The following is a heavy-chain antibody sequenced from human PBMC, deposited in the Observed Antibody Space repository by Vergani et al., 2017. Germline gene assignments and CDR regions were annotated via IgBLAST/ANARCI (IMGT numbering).Heavy chain of an antibody. V-gene: IGHV3-21*01. J-gene: IGHJ6*03. CDR3: ARVRSAAPLRSGPYYYYMDV. CDR2: ISSSSSYI. D-gene: IGHD2-15*01. Sequence: EVQLVESGGGLVKPGGSLRLSCAASGFTFSSYSMNWVRQAPGKGLEWVSSISSSSSYIYYADSVKGRFTISRDNAKNSLYLQMNSLRAEYTAVYYCARVRSAAPLRSGPYYYYMDVWGKGTTVTVSS. CDR1: GFTFSSYS.